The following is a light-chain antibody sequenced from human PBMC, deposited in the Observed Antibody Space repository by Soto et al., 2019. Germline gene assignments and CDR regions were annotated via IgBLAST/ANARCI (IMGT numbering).Light chain of an antibody. Sequence: EIVLTQSPGTLSLSPGERATLSCRASQSVSSNLAWYQQKPGQAPRLLLYGASTRATGIPARFSGSGSGTEFTLTISSLQSEDFAVYYCQQYNNWPPSRTFGQGTRLEIK. CDR1: QSVSSN. V-gene: IGKV3-15*01. CDR2: GAS. J-gene: IGKJ5*01. CDR3: QQYNNWPPSRT.